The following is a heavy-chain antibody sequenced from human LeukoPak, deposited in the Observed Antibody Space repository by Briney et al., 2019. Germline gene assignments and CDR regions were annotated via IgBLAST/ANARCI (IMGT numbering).Heavy chain of an antibody. V-gene: IGHV4-34*01. CDR3: ARDHSSSWYDSYNWFDP. CDR1: GGSFSGYY. J-gene: IGHJ5*02. D-gene: IGHD6-13*01. CDR2: INHSGST. Sequence: SETLSLTCAVYGGSFSGYYWSWIRQPPGKGLEWIGEINHSGSTNYNPSLKSRVTISVDTSKNQFSLKLSSVTAADTAVYYCARDHSSSWYDSYNWFDPWGQGTLVTVSS.